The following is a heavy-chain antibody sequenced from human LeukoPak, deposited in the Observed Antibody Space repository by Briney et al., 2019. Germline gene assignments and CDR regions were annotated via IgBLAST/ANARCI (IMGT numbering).Heavy chain of an antibody. Sequence: SETLSLTCTVSGGSISSYYWSWIRQPPGKGLEWIGYIYYSGSTNYNPSLKNRVTISVDTSKNQFSLKLSSVTAADTAVYYCARDRFSWFDPWGQGTLVTVSS. CDR2: IYYSGST. D-gene: IGHD3-10*01. CDR3: ARDRFSWFDP. J-gene: IGHJ5*02. CDR1: GGSISSYY. V-gene: IGHV4-59*01.